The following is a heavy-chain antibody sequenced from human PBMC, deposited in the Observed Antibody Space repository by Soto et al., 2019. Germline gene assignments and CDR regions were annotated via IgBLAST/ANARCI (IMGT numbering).Heavy chain of an antibody. V-gene: IGHV3-23*01. CDR2: ISGSGGST. D-gene: IGHD2-2*01. CDR1: GFTFSSYA. J-gene: IGHJ1*01. Sequence: GGSLRLSCAASGFTFSSYAMSWVRQAPGKGLEWVSAISGSGGSTDYADSVKGRFTISRDNSKNTLYLQMNSLRAEDTAVYYCAKDGRGIVVVPAAIGSMYFQHWGQGTLVTVSS. CDR3: AKDGRGIVVVPAAIGSMYFQH.